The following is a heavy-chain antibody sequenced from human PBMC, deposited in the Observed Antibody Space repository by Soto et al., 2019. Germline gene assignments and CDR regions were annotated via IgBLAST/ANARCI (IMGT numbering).Heavy chain of an antibody. CDR1: GYTLTELS. CDR2: FDPEDGET. Sequence: ASVKVSCKVSGYTLTELSMHWVRQAPGKGLEWMGGFDPEDGETIYAQKFQGRVTMTEDTSTDTAYMELSSLRSEDTAVYYCATDSSWYYYNTDWFDPWGQGTLVTVSS. V-gene: IGHV1-24*01. CDR3: ATDSSWYYYNTDWFDP. D-gene: IGHD6-13*01. J-gene: IGHJ5*02.